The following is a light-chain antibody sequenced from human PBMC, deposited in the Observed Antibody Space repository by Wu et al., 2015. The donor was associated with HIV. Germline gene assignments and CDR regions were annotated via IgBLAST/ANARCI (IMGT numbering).Light chain of an antibody. J-gene: IGKJ1*01. CDR1: QGISNF. CDR3: QQYGISPWT. V-gene: IGKV1-27*01. Sequence: DIQMTQSPSSLSASVGDRVTITCRASQGISNFLAWYQQKPGKPPKVLIYAASTLQSGVPSRFSGSGSGTDFTLTISKVEPEDFAVYYCQQYGISPWTFGQGTKVEIK. CDR2: AAS.